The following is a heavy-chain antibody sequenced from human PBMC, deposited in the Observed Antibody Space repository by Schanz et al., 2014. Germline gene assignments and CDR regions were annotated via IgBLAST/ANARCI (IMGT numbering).Heavy chain of an antibody. CDR2: ITYNGGTI. D-gene: IGHD1-1*01. Sequence: EVQLVESGGGLVQPGGSLRLSCAASGITLSSHSFNWVRQAPGKGLEWISYITYNGGTIYYADSVKGRFTISRDNAKNSLYLEMNSLRAEDTALYYCARDRRNADLDYWGQGTLVTVSS. V-gene: IGHV3-48*01. CDR1: GITLSSHS. J-gene: IGHJ4*02. CDR3: ARDRRNADLDY.